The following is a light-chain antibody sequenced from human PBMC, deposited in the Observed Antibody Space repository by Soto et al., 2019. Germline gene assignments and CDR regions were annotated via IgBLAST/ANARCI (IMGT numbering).Light chain of an antibody. CDR3: AAWDDSLNGLYV. CDR1: SSNIGSND. V-gene: IGLV1-47*02. Sequence: HSVLTQPPSASGTPGQRVTISCSGTSSNIGSNDVYWYQHVPGTAPKLLIYSYNQRPSGIPDRFSGSKSGTSASLAISGLRSEDEADYYCAAWDDSLNGLYVFGTGTKVTVL. CDR2: SYN. J-gene: IGLJ1*01.